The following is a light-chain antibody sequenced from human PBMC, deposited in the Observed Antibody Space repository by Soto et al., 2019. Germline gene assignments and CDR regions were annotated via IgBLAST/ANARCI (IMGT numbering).Light chain of an antibody. J-gene: IGKJ2*01. CDR3: QKHGSSPPYT. Sequence: EIVLTQSPGTLSLSPGERATLSCRASQSVSSSYLAWYQQKPGQALRLPIYGASSRATGIPDRFSGSVSGTVVTLTISRLEPEDFAVYYCQKHGSSPPYTFGQGTELEIK. CDR2: GAS. CDR1: QSVSSSY. V-gene: IGKV3-20*01.